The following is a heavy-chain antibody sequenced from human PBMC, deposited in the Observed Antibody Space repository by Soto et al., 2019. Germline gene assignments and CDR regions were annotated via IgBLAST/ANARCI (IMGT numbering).Heavy chain of an antibody. CDR3: ARDSGRRRWLQFSLDY. J-gene: IGHJ4*02. V-gene: IGHV1-69*13. Sequence: ASVKVSCKASGGTFSSHAISWVRQAPGQGLEWMGGIIPIFGTANYAQKFQGRVTITADESTSTAYMELSSLRSEDTAVYYCARDSGRRRWLQFSLDYWGQGTLVTVS. CDR2: IIPIFGTA. D-gene: IGHD5-12*01. CDR1: GGTFSSHA.